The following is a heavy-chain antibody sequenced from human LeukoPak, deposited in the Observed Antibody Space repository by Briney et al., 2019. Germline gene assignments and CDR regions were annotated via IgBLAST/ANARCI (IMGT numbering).Heavy chain of an antibody. D-gene: IGHD6-19*01. CDR3: AREPHSSGWYRDAFDI. CDR2: IYTSGST. CDR1: GGSISSYY. Sequence: SETLSLTCTVSGGSISSYYWSWIRQPAGKGLEGIGRIYTSGSTNYNPSLKSRVTMSVDTSKNQFSLQLSSVTAADTAVYYCAREPHSSGWYRDAFDIWGQGTMVTVSS. V-gene: IGHV4-4*07. J-gene: IGHJ3*02.